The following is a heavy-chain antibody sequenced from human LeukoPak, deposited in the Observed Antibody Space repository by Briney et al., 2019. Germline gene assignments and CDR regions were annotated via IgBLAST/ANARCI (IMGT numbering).Heavy chain of an antibody. CDR2: ISYDGSNK. V-gene: IGHV3-30-3*01. CDR1: GFTFSSYA. Sequence: GGSLRLSCAASGFTFSSYAMSWVRQAPGKGLEWVAVISYDGSNKYYADSVKGRFTISSDNSKNTLYLQMNSLRAEDTAVYYCAKVQWLQPYDAFDFWGQGTMVTVSS. J-gene: IGHJ3*01. D-gene: IGHD6-19*01. CDR3: AKVQWLQPYDAFDF.